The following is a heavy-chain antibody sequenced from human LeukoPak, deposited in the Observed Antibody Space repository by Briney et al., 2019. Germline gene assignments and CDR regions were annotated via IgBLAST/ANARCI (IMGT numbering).Heavy chain of an antibody. Sequence: SETLSLTCPVYGGSFSDYYWTWIRQSPGKGLEWIGEINHSGSPNFNPSLTSRVTMSLDTSKKQFSLKLSSVTAADTAVYYCVRHYYYGSFSRMDVWGKGIMVTVTS. D-gene: IGHD3-10*01. CDR2: INHSGSP. J-gene: IGHJ6*04. V-gene: IGHV4-34*01. CDR1: GGSFSDYY. CDR3: VRHYYYGSFSRMDV.